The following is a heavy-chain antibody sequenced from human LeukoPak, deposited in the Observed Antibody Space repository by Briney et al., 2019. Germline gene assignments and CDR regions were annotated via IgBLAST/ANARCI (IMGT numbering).Heavy chain of an antibody. CDR2: IGTAGDT. V-gene: IGHV3-13*01. CDR3: ARAYYYDSSGYLDAFDI. D-gene: IGHD3-22*01. J-gene: IGHJ3*02. CDR1: GFTFSSDD. Sequence: GGSLRLSCAASGFTFSSDDMHWVRQATGKGLEWVSAIGTAGDTYYPGSVKGRFTISRENAKNSLYLQMNSLRAGDTAVYYCARAYYYDSSGYLDAFDIWGQGTMVTASS.